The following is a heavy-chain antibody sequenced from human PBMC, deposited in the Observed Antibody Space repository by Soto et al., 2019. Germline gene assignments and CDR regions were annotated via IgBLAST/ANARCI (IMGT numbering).Heavy chain of an antibody. V-gene: IGHV4-38-2*02. Sequence: SETLSLTCAVSGYSISSGYYWGWIRQPPGKGLEWIGSIYHSGSTYYNPSLKSRVTISVDTSKNQFSLKLSSVTAADTAVYYCAKEPVSITIFGVSGMDVWGRGTTVTVSS. CDR3: AKEPVSITIFGVSGMDV. D-gene: IGHD3-3*01. J-gene: IGHJ6*02. CDR2: IYHSGST. CDR1: GYSISSGYY.